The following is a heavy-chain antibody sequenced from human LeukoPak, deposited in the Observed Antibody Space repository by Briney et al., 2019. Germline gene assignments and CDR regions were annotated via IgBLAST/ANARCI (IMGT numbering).Heavy chain of an antibody. Sequence: SETLSLTCAVYGGSFSGYYWSWIRQPPGKGLEWIGEINHSGSTNYNPSLKSRVTTSVDTSKNQFSLKLSSVTAADTAVYYCARVLITMVRGVMDYWGQGTLVTVSS. CDR2: INHSGST. CDR3: ARVLITMVRGVMDY. D-gene: IGHD3-10*01. V-gene: IGHV4-34*01. J-gene: IGHJ4*02. CDR1: GGSFSGYY.